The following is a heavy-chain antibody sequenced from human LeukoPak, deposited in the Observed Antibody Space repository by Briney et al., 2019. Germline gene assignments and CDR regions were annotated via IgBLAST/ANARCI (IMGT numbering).Heavy chain of an antibody. CDR3: ASCNDSSGYFAY. CDR2: VNANTGNP. Sequence: ASVKVSCKPSGYTFTDYAINWVRQAPGQGLEYMGWVNANTGNPTYAQGFTGRFVFSSDSSVSTAYLQITSLKADDSAIYFCASCNDSSGYFAYWGQGTLVTVSS. D-gene: IGHD3-22*01. CDR1: GYTFTDYA. J-gene: IGHJ4*02. V-gene: IGHV7-4-1*02.